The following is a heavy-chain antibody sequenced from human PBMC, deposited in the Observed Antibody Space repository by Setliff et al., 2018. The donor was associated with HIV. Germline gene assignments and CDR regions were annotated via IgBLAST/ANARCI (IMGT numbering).Heavy chain of an antibody. Sequence: GASVKVSCKASGYSFINYGISWVRQAPGQGPAWMGWISPYTGNTDYAPRLLGRVTMTTDTSTSTAYLELRSLTSDDTAVYYCARARLQGIVTAVGPRDNCLDPWGQGTRVTVSS. J-gene: IGHJ5*02. D-gene: IGHD1-26*01. V-gene: IGHV1-18*01. CDR3: ARARLQGIVTAVGPRDNCLDP. CDR1: GYSFINYG. CDR2: ISPYTGNT.